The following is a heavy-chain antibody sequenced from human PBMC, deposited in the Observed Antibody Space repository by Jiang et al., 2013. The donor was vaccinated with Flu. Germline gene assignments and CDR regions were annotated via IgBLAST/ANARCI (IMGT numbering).Heavy chain of an antibody. CDR3: ARDSSGWYGFDY. CDR1: SGVG. J-gene: IGHJ4*02. Sequence: SGVGVGWIRQPPGKALEWLALIYWDDDKRYSPSLKSRLTITKDTSKNQVVLTMTNMDPVDTATYYCARDSSGWYGFDYWGQGTLVTVSS. CDR2: IYWDDDK. D-gene: IGHD6-19*01. V-gene: IGHV2-5*02.